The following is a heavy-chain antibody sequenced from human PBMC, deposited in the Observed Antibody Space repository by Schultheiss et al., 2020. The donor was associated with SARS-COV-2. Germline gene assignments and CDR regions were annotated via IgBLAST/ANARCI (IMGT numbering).Heavy chain of an antibody. V-gene: IGHV3-53*01. CDR1: GGSFSVYY. CDR2: IYSGGST. J-gene: IGHJ4*02. D-gene: IGHD1-26*01. Sequence: ETLSLTCAVYGGSFSVYYWNWIRQSPGKGLEWVSGIYSGGSTYYADSVKGQFTISRDNSKNTVYLQMNRLRAEDTAVYYCARDPVWGADDWGQGTLVTVSS. CDR3: ARDPVWGADD.